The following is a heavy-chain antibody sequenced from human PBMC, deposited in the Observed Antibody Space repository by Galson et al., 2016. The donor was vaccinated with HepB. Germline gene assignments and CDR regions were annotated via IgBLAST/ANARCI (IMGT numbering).Heavy chain of an antibody. CDR2: ISHDERKK. V-gene: IGHV3-30*03. Sequence: SLRLWCEASGLRFSSYGMNWVRQAPGKGLEWVAFISHDERKKYYGDSVQGRFTISRDNSKNNPYLQMNSLRAEDTAVYYCATDQLWFGELLPGDWRQGTLVIVSP. CDR3: ATDQLWFGELLPGD. J-gene: IGHJ1*01. D-gene: IGHD3-10*01. CDR1: GLRFSSYG.